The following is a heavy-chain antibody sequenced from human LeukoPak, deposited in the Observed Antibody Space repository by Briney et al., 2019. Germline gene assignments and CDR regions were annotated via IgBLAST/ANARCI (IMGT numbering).Heavy chain of an antibody. V-gene: IGHV3-48*04. Sequence: GGSLRLSCAASGFTFSRYSMNWVRQAPGKGLEWVSYITNSSNNIYYADSVKGRFTVSRDNAKNSLYLQMNSLRAEDTAVYYCASAKFDYWGQGTLVTVSS. J-gene: IGHJ4*02. CDR2: ITNSSNNI. CDR1: GFTFSRYS. CDR3: ASAKFDY.